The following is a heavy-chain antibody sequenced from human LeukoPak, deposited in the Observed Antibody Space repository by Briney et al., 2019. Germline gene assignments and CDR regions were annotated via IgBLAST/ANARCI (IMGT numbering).Heavy chain of an antibody. V-gene: IGHV3-30-3*01. D-gene: IGHD3-3*01. CDR2: ISYDGSNK. CDR1: GFTFSSYA. J-gene: IGHJ4*02. CDR3: ARAPDDFWSGYYTGREFYFDY. Sequence: GGSLRLSCAASGFTFSSYAMYWVRQAPGKGLEWVAVISYDGSNKYYADSVKGRFTISRDNSKNTLYLQMNSLRAEDTAVYYCARAPDDFWSGYYTGREFYFDYWGQGTLVTVSS.